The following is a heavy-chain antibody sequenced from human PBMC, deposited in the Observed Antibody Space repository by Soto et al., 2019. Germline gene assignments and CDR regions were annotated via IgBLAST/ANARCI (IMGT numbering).Heavy chain of an antibody. V-gene: IGHV5-51*01. CDR1: GYSFTSYW. CDR3: ASAGAILRDGMDV. Sequence: GESLKISCKGSGYSFTSYWIGWVRQMPGKGLEWMGIVYPGDSDTRYSPSFQGQVTISADKSISTAYLQWSSLKASDTAMYYCASAGAILRDGMDVWGQGTTVTVSS. CDR2: VYPGDSDT. J-gene: IGHJ6*02. D-gene: IGHD3-3*01.